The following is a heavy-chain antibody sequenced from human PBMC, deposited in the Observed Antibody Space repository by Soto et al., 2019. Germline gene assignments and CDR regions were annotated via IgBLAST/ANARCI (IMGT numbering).Heavy chain of an antibody. D-gene: IGHD1-26*01. Sequence: GGSLRLSCAASGFNFNTYAMHWVRQAPGKGLEWVAVIWYDGSNEYYADSVKGRFTISRDNSKHTLYLQMNSLRTEDTAMYYCVRGGSYYMDYLDYWGQGMLVTVSS. CDR2: IWYDGSNE. CDR1: GFNFNTYA. J-gene: IGHJ4*02. V-gene: IGHV3-33*01. CDR3: VRGGSYYMDYLDY.